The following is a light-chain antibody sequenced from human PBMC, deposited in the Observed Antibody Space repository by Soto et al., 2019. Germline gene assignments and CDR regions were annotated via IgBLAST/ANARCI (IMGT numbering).Light chain of an antibody. Sequence: IQLTQSPSSLSASVGDRVTITCRASQAIINYLAWYQQKPGKAPQLLIYGASTLQSGVPSRFSGSGSGTHFTLTVSSRQPEDFATYYCQQLFIYPPTFGPGTKVDI. J-gene: IGKJ3*01. CDR3: QQLFIYPPT. V-gene: IGKV1-9*01. CDR1: QAIINY. CDR2: GAS.